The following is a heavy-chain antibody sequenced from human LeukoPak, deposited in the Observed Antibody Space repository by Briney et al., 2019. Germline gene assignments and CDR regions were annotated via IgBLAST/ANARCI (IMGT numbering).Heavy chain of an antibody. V-gene: IGHV3-30*04. CDR3: ARYDYMDV. CDR2: ISYDGSDK. J-gene: IGHJ6*03. CDR1: GFTFSSYA. Sequence: PGGSLRLSCAASGFTFSSYAMHWVRQAPGKGLEWVAFISYDGSDKYYADSVKGRFTISRDNSNNTLYLQMNSLRAEDTAVFYCARYDYMDVWGKGTTVTVSS.